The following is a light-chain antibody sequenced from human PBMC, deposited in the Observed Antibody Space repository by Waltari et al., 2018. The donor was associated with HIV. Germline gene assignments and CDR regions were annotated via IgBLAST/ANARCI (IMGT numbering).Light chain of an antibody. CDR2: GNS. J-gene: IGLJ2*01. Sequence: QSVLTHPPSVSGAQGQRVTIPCPGRSSNIAAGYALHWYQQLPGTAPRVLIYGNSNRPSGVPDRFSGSKSGTSASLAITGLQAEDEADYYCQSYDTSLSGSGVFGGGTKLTVL. CDR3: QSYDTSLSGSGV. V-gene: IGLV1-40*01. CDR1: SSNIAAGYA.